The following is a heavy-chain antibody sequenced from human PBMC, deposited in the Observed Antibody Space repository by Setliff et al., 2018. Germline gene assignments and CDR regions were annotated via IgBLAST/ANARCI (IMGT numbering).Heavy chain of an antibody. Sequence: ASVKVSCKASGGTFSSYAISWVRQAPGQGLEWMGIINPSGGSTSYAQKFQGRVTITADTSTDTAYMELSSLRSEDTAVYYCATATPWTVVVTENPYYYYGMDVWGQGTTVTVSS. V-gene: IGHV1-46*01. CDR2: INPSGGST. CDR1: GGTFSSYA. D-gene: IGHD2-21*02. CDR3: ATATPWTVVVTENPYYYYGMDV. J-gene: IGHJ6*02.